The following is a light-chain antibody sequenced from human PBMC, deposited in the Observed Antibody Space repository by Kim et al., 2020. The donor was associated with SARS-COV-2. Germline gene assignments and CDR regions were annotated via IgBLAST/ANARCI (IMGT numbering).Light chain of an antibody. CDR3: LLYYGGAQPV. J-gene: IGLJ3*02. V-gene: IGLV7-43*01. Sequence: GGTVTLTGSSSTGAVTSGYDPNWFQQKPGQAPRALIYSTSNKPSWTPARFSGALRGGKAALTLSGVQPEDEAEYYCLLYYGGAQPVFGGGTKLTVL. CDR2: STS. CDR1: TGAVTSGYD.